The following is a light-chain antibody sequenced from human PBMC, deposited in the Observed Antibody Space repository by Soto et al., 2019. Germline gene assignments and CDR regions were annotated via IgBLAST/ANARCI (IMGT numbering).Light chain of an antibody. Sequence: EIVLTQSPATLSLSPGERATLSCRASQSVSSYLAWYQQKPGQAPRLLIYDASNRATGTPARFSGSGSGTDFTLTISSLEPEDFAVYYCQQRSNLLYTFGQGTKLEIK. J-gene: IGKJ2*01. CDR1: QSVSSY. CDR3: QQRSNLLYT. CDR2: DAS. V-gene: IGKV3-11*01.